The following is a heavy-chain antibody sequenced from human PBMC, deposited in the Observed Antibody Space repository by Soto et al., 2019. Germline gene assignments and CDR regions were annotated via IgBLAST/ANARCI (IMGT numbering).Heavy chain of an antibody. CDR3: ARESIFDY. CDR2: INAGNGNT. J-gene: IGHJ4*02. Sequence: ASVKVSCKVSGYSFTSYTIHWVRQAPRQRLEWMGWINAGNGNTKYSQKFQGRVTLTRDTSATTAYMELSSLRSEDTAVYYCARESIFDYWGQGTLVTVSS. CDR1: GYSFTSYT. V-gene: IGHV1-3*01.